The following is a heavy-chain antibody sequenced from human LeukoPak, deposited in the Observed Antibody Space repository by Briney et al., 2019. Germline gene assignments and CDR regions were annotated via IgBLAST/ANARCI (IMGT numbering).Heavy chain of an antibody. D-gene: IGHD3-9*01. CDR1: GFTFSSFA. Sequence: PGGSLRLSCAASGFTFSSFAINWVRQAPGKGLEWVSVITGSGSGADYADSVKGRFTISRDNSQNKVHLQMNSLRAEDTAVYYCARRLQRYYDSLTGYYRGRYYFDYWGQGTLVTVSS. CDR2: ITGSGSGA. J-gene: IGHJ4*02. CDR3: ARRLQRYYDSLTGYYRGRYYFDY. V-gene: IGHV3-23*01.